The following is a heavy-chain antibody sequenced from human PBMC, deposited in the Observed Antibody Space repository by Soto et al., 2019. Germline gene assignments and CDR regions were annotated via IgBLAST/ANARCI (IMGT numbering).Heavy chain of an antibody. Sequence: QVQLVESGGGVVQPGRSLRLSCAASGFTFSSYAMHWVRQAPGKGLEWVAVISYDGSNKYYADSVKGRFTISRDNSKNTLYLQMNSLTAEDTAVYYWARMVGATTYYYYYYGMDVWGQGTTVTVSS. D-gene: IGHD1-26*01. J-gene: IGHJ6*02. CDR1: GFTFSSYA. V-gene: IGHV3-30-3*01. CDR2: ISYDGSNK. CDR3: ARMVGATTYYYYYYGMDV.